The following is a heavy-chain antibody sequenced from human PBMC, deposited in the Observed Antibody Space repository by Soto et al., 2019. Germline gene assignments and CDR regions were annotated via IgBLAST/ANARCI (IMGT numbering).Heavy chain of an antibody. CDR1: GYTFTSYD. J-gene: IGHJ4*02. CDR2: MNPNSGNT. Sequence: QVQLVQSGAEVKKPGASVKVSCKASGYTFTSYDINWVRQATGQGLEWMGWMNPNSGNTGYAQKFQGRVTMTRNTSISTAYMELSSLRSEDTAVYYCARANRITMVRGVIITYPLGYWGQGTLVTFSS. D-gene: IGHD3-10*01. V-gene: IGHV1-8*01. CDR3: ARANRITMVRGVIITYPLGY.